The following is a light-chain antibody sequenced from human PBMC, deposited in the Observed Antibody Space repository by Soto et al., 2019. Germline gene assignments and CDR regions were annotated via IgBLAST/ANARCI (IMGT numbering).Light chain of an antibody. CDR2: VNSDGSH. CDR1: SGHSSYA. CDR3: QTWGTGIQGV. V-gene: IGLV4-69*01. Sequence: QPVLTQSPSASASLGASVKLTCTLSSGHSSYAIAWHQQQPEKGPGYLMKVNSDGSHSKGDGIPDRFSGSSSGAERYLTISCLQSEDEADYYCQTWGTGIQGVFGNGTKLTVL. J-gene: IGLJ1*01.